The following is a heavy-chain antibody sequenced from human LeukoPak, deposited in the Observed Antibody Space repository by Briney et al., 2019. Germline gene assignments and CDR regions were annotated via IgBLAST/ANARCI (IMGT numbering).Heavy chain of an antibody. J-gene: IGHJ4*02. CDR3: AKPWFLAVAGLNFDY. D-gene: IGHD6-19*01. V-gene: IGHV3-30*04. Sequence: GRSLRLSCAASGFTFSSYAMHWVRQAPGKGLEWVAVISYDGSNKYYADSVKGRFIISRDNSKNTLYLQMNSLRAEDTAVYYCAKPWFLAVAGLNFDYWGQGTLVTVSS. CDR1: GFTFSSYA. CDR2: ISYDGSNK.